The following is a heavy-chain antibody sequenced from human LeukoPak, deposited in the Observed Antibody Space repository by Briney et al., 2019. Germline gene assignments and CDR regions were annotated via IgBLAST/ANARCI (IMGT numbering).Heavy chain of an antibody. J-gene: IGHJ4*02. CDR1: GVSISSYY. D-gene: IGHD4-17*01. V-gene: IGHV4-59*01. CDR2: IYYSGST. CDR3: ARIYGDYGVDY. Sequence: PSETLSLTCTVSGVSISSYYWSWIRQPPGKGLEWIGYIYYSGSTNYNPSLKSRVTISVDTSKNQFSLKLSSVTAADTAVYYCARIYGDYGVDYWGQGTLVTVSS.